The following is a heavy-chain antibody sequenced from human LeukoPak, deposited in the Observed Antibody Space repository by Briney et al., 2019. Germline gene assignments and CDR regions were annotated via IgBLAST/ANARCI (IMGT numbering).Heavy chain of an antibody. CDR1: GFTFSSYA. Sequence: GGSLRLSCAGSGFTFSSYAMSWVRQAPGKGLEWVSAISGSGGSTYYADSVKGRFTISRDNSKNTLYLQMNSLRAEDTAVYYCAKVYSGDHDFWSGSENYFDYWGQGTLVTVSS. D-gene: IGHD3-3*01. V-gene: IGHV3-23*01. J-gene: IGHJ4*02. CDR2: ISGSGGST. CDR3: AKVYSGDHDFWSGSENYFDY.